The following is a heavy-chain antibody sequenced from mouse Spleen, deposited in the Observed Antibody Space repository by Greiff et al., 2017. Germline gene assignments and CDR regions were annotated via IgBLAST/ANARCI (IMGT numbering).Heavy chain of an antibody. V-gene: IGHV1-22*01. Sequence: DVQLQQSGPELVKPGASVKMSCKASGYTFTDYNMHWVKQSHGKSLEWIGYINPNNGGTSYNQKFKGKATLTVNKSSSTAYMELRSLTSEDSAVYYCARTGYYGNFAYWGQGTLVTVSA. D-gene: IGHD2-1*01. CDR3: ARTGYYGNFAY. J-gene: IGHJ3*01. CDR1: GYTFTDYN. CDR2: INPNNGGT.